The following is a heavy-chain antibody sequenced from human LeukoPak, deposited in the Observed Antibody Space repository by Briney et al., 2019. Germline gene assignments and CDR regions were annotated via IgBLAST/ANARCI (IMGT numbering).Heavy chain of an antibody. CDR2: IYYSGST. J-gene: IGHJ3*02. CDR1: GGSISSYD. V-gene: IGHV4-59*01. Sequence: SETLSLTCTVSGGSISSYDWSWIRQPPGKGPEWIGYIYYSGSTNYNPSLKSRVTISVDTSKNQFSLKLSSVTAADTAVYYCARGAVIYDYVWGSYRSDAFDIWGQGTMVTVSS. CDR3: ARGAVIYDYVWGSYRSDAFDI. D-gene: IGHD3-16*02.